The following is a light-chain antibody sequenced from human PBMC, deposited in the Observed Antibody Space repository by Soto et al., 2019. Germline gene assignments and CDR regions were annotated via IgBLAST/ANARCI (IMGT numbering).Light chain of an antibody. CDR3: LQYHHHLGT. J-gene: IGKJ1*01. Sequence: AIQMTQSPSSLYASVGDRVTITCRASQGIRNDLGWYKQKPGQAPKLLIYGASSLQSGVPSRFSGSGSCTDFTLTISTLQPEDFSTYYCLQYHHHLGTFGQATKVEVK. V-gene: IGKV1-6*01. CDR1: QGIRND. CDR2: GAS.